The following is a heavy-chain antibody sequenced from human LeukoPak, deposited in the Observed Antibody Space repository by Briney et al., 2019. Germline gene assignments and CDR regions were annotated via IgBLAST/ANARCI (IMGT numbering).Heavy chain of an antibody. V-gene: IGHV4-39*01. Sequence: SETLSLTCTISDGSISSSSYYWGWIRQPPGKVLEWIGNFYYSGSTHYNPSLRSRVTISGDTSKNQFSLKLSSVTAADTAVYYCARRLKELLWFGESYYFDYWGQGTLVTVSS. CDR3: ARRLKELLWFGESYYFDY. CDR2: FYYSGST. CDR1: DGSISSSSYY. D-gene: IGHD3-10*01. J-gene: IGHJ4*02.